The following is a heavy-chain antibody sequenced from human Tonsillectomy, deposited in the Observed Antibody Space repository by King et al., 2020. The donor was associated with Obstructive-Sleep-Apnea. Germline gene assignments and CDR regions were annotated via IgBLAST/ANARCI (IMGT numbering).Heavy chain of an antibody. V-gene: IGHV3-64D*06. Sequence: VQLVESGGGLVQPGGSLRFSCSASGFAISSYAMHWVRQAPGKGLEYVSAISSNGGSTYYADSVKGRFTISRDNSKNTLYLQMRSLRAEDTAVYYCVKDGSRRLDAFDIWGQGTMVTVSS. CDR1: GFAISSYA. D-gene: IGHD1-14*01. CDR3: VKDGSRRLDAFDI. CDR2: ISSNGGST. J-gene: IGHJ3*02.